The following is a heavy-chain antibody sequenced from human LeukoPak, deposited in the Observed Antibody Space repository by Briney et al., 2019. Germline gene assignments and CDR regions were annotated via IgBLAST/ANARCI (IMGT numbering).Heavy chain of an antibody. CDR3: TTWTG. Sequence: WIRQPPGKGLEWIGRIKSKTDGGTTDYAAPVKGRFTISRDDSKNTLYLQMNSLKTEDTAVYYCTTWTGWGQGTLVTVSS. V-gene: IGHV3-15*01. CDR2: IKSKTDGGTT. J-gene: IGHJ4*02. D-gene: IGHD3/OR15-3a*01.